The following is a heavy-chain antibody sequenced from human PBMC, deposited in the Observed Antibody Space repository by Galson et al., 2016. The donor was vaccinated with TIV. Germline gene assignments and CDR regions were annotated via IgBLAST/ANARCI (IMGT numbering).Heavy chain of an antibody. CDR1: GFTFSASG. CDR2: VHYDGSVT. J-gene: IGHJ4*02. D-gene: IGHD3-3*01. Sequence: SLRLSCAASGFTFSASGLHWIRQAPGKGLEWVAFVHYDGSVTHYSDSVKGRFTVSRDNSKSTLFLQMNRLRLEDTGVHYCPKFDFWSAWPPSDSDYWGQGILVTVSS. V-gene: IGHV3-30*02. CDR3: PKFDFWSAWPPSDSDY.